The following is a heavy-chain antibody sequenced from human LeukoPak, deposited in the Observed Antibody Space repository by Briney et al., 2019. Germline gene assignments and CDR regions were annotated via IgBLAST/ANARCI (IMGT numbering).Heavy chain of an antibody. CDR2: ISYDGSNK. Sequence: GGSLRLSCAASGFTFSSYAMHWVRQAPGKGLEWVAVISYDGSNKYYADSMKGRFTISRDNSKNTLYLQMNSLRAEDTAVYYCADGTVTTSPLDYWGQGTLVTVSS. D-gene: IGHD4-17*01. V-gene: IGHV3-30-3*01. CDR1: GFTFSSYA. J-gene: IGHJ4*02. CDR3: ADGTVTTSPLDY.